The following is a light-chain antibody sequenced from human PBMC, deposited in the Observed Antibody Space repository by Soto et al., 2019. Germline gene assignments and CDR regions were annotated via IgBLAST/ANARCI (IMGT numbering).Light chain of an antibody. J-gene: IGKJ1*01. Sequence: EIVMTQSPATLSVSPGERATLSCRASQNIDNKLVWYQQKPGRVPRLLIYDASTRATGIPARFSGSGSGTEFTLTISSLQSEDFAFYYCQQFHYWWTFGQGTKVDIK. CDR3: QQFHYWWT. V-gene: IGKV3-15*01. CDR2: DAS. CDR1: QNIDNK.